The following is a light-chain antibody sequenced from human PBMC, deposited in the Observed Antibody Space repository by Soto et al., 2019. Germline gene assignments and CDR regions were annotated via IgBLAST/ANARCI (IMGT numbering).Light chain of an antibody. V-gene: IGLV1-44*01. Sequence: QSVLTQPPSASGTPGQRVTISCSGSSSNIGSNSVNWYQQLPGTAPKLLIYSTNQRPSGVPDRFSGSKSDTSASLAISGLQSEDEADYYCAAWDDSLNGEVVLGGGTKLPV. J-gene: IGLJ3*02. CDR1: SSNIGSNS. CDR2: STN. CDR3: AAWDDSLNGEVV.